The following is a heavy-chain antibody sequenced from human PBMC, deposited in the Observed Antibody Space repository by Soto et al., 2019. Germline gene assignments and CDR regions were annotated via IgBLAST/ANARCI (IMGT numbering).Heavy chain of an antibody. CDR2: IAPADSYT. J-gene: IGHJ4*02. CDR3: ARQPLGYSDRSGFFDN. V-gene: IGHV5-10-1*01. Sequence: GESLKISCAASGYSFTNYWISWVRQMPGKGLEWMGRIAPADSYTYYSPSFQGHITMSVDKSIGTAYLQWSSLKASDTAMYYCARQPLGYSDRSGFFDNWGQGTLVTVSS. D-gene: IGHD3-22*01. CDR1: GYSFTNYW.